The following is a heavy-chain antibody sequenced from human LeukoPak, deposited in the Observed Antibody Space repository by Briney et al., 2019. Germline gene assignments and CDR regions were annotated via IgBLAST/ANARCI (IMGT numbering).Heavy chain of an antibody. CDR1: GFTFSDYY. D-gene: IGHD2-15*01. CDR3: XXXXXXXXXVVVAANAFDY. Sequence: GGSLRLSCAASGFTFSDYYMSWIRQAPGKGLEWVSYISSSGSTIYYADSVKGRFTISRDNAKNSLYLQMNSLRAEDTAVDYXXXXXXXXXXVVVAANAFDYWGQGTLVTVSS. CDR2: ISSSGSTI. J-gene: IGHJ4*02. V-gene: IGHV3-11*01.